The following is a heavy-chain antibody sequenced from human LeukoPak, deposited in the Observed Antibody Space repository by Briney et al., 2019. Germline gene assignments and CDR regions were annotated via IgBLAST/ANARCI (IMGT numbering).Heavy chain of an antibody. J-gene: IGHJ4*02. CDR3: AHSSGYYYGGGFDY. CDR1: GGTFSSYA. V-gene: IGHV1-69*13. CDR2: IIPIFGTA. D-gene: IGHD3-22*01. Sequence: SVKVSCKASGGTFSSYAISWVRQAPGQGLEWMGGIIPIFGTANYAQKFQGRVTTTADESTSTAYMELSSLRSEDTAVYYCAHSSGYYYGGGFDYWGQGTLVTVSS.